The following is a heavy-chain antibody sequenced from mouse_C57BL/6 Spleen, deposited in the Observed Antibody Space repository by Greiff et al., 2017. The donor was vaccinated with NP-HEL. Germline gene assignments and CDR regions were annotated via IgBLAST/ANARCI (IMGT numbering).Heavy chain of an antibody. J-gene: IGHJ4*01. CDR3: AMVPRDGYAMDY. CDR2: IHPSDSDT. Sequence: VKLQQPGAELVKPGASVKVSCKASGYTFTSYWMHWVKQRPGQGLEWIGRIHPSDSDTNYNQKFKGKATLTVDKSSSTAYMQLSSLTSEDSAVYYCAMVPRDGYAMDYWGQGTSVTVSS. V-gene: IGHV1-74*01. CDR1: GYTFTSYW.